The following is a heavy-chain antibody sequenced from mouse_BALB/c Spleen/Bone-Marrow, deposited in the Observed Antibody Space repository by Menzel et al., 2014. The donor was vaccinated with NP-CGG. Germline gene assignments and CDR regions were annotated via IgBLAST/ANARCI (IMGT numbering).Heavy chain of an antibody. CDR3: AREGDDYDGHYFDY. V-gene: IGHV2-9*02. J-gene: IGHJ2*01. CDR2: IWAGGST. Sequence: VQLQQSGPGLVAPSQSLSITCTVSGFSLTSYGVHWVRQPPGKGLEWLGVIWAGGSTNYNSALMSRLSISKDNSKSQVFLKMNSRQTDDTAMYYCAREGDDYDGHYFDYWGQGTTRTVSS. D-gene: IGHD2-4*01. CDR1: GFSLTSYG.